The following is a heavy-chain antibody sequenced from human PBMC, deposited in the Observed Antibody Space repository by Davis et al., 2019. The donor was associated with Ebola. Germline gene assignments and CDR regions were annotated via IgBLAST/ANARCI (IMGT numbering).Heavy chain of an antibody. CDR2: IWYDGSNK. Sequence: GGSLRLSCAASGFTFSSYGMHWVRQAPGKGLEWVAVIWYDGSNKYYADSVKGRFTISRDNSKNTLYLQMNSLRAEDTAVYYCARDRSWLDAFDIWGQGTMVTVSS. D-gene: IGHD6-13*01. CDR1: GFTFSSYG. V-gene: IGHV3-33*01. CDR3: ARDRSWLDAFDI. J-gene: IGHJ3*02.